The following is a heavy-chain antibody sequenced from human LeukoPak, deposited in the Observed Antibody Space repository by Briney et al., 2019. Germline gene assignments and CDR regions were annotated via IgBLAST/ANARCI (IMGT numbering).Heavy chain of an antibody. CDR2: IIPIFGTA. J-gene: IGHJ4*02. D-gene: IGHD5-18*01. V-gene: IGHV1-69*06. Sequence: ASVKVSCKASGGTFSSYAISWVRQAPGQGLEWMGGIIPIFGTANYAQKFQGRVTITADKSTSTAYMELSSLRSEDTAAYYCARTSRGYSYNDYWGQGTLVTVSS. CDR1: GGTFSSYA. CDR3: ARTSRGYSYNDY.